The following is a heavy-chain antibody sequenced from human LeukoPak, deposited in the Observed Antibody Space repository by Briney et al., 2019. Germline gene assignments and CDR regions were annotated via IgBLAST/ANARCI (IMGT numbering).Heavy chain of an antibody. D-gene: IGHD2-15*01. CDR1: GFTFSSYA. V-gene: IGHV3-23*01. Sequence: PGGSLRLSCAASGFTFSSYAMSWVRQAPGKGLEWVSAISGSGGSTYYADSVKGRFTISRDNSKNTLYLQINSLRADDTALYYCARALGNCNGGTCYSKWRTVDSWGQGTLVTVSS. CDR2: ISGSGGST. J-gene: IGHJ4*02. CDR3: ARALGNCNGGTCYSKWRTVDS.